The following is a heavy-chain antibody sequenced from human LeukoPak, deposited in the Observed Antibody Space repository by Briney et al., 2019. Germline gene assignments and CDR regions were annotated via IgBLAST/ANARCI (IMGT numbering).Heavy chain of an antibody. CDR3: ARTTSFTASGYDY. D-gene: IGHD6-25*01. J-gene: IGHJ4*02. CDR2: ISAYNGKT. CDR1: GYIFRSYG. V-gene: IGHV1-18*01. Sequence: ASVKVSCKASGYIFRSYGISWVRQAPGQGLEWMGWISAYNGKTNYAQKVQGRVTLTTDTSTSTAYMEMRGLVSDDTAVYFCARTTSFTASGYDYWGQGTLVTVSS.